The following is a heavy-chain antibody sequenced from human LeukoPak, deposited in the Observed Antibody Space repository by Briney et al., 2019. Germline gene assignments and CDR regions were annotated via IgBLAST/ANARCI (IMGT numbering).Heavy chain of an antibody. CDR1: GNTLTELS. CDR2: FNPEDGEI. D-gene: IGHD5-24*01. CDR3: ARLWDGYNLSPLGY. V-gene: IGHV1-24*01. Sequence: ASVKVSCKLSGNTLTELSMHWVRQAPGKGLEWMGGFNPEDGEIIYAQNFQGRVTMTEDTSTETAYMELSRLRPEDTAVYYCARLWDGYNLSPLGYWGQGTLVTVSS. J-gene: IGHJ4*02.